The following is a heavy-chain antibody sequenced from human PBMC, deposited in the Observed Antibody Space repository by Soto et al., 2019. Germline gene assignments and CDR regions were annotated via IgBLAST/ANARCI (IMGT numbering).Heavy chain of an antibody. Sequence: SETLSLTCTVAGCSISSYYWCWFRQPPGKGLEWIGYIYYSGSTNYNPSLKSRVTISVDTSKNQFSLKLSSVTAADTAVYYCARAGITATYFDYSGQGTLLTVS. CDR2: IYYSGST. CDR1: GCSISSYY. V-gene: IGHV4-59*01. D-gene: IGHD1-20*01. J-gene: IGHJ4*02. CDR3: ARAGITATYFDY.